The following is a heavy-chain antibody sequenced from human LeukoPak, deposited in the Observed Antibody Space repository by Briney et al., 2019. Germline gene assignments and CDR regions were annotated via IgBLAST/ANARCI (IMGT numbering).Heavy chain of an antibody. J-gene: IGHJ4*02. D-gene: IGHD2-2*01. V-gene: IGHV3-7*01. Sequence: GGSLRLSCAASGFTFSSYWMSWVRQAPGKGLEWVANIKQDGSEKYYVDSVKGRFTISRDNAKNSLYLQMNSLRAEDTAVHYCARDCSSTTCYWVFDYWGQGTLVTVSS. CDR1: GFTFSSYW. CDR3: ARDCSSTTCYWVFDY. CDR2: IKQDGSEK.